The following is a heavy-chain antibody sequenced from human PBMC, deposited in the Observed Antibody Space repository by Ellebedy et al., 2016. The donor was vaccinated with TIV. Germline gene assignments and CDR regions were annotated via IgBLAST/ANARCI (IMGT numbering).Heavy chain of an antibody. J-gene: IGHJ5*02. CDR1: GYTLTELS. CDR2: INPNSGGT. Sequence: ASVKVSCKVSGYTLTELSMHWVRQAPGQGLEWMGWINPNSGGTNYAQKFQGRVTMTRDTSISTAYMELSRLRSDDTAVYYCARDWCSGGSCYDWFDPWGQGTLVTVSS. CDR3: ARDWCSGGSCYDWFDP. V-gene: IGHV1-2*02. D-gene: IGHD2-15*01.